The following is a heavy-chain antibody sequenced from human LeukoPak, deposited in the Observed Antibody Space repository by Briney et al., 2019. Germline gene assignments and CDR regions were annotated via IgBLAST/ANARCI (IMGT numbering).Heavy chain of an antibody. J-gene: IGHJ4*02. D-gene: IGHD6-13*01. CDR3: AKSFSSWYRYYYFDY. CDR1: GFTFSSYA. CDR2: ISYDGSNK. Sequence: GGSLRLSCAASGFTFSSYAMHWVRQAPGKGLEWVAVISYDGSNKYYADSVKGRFTISRDNSKNTLYLQMNSLRAEDTAVYYCAKSFSSWYRYYYFDYWGQGTLVTVSS. V-gene: IGHV3-30-3*02.